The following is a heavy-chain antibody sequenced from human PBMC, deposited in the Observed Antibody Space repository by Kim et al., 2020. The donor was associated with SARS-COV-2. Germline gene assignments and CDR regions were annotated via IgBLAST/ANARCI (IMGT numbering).Heavy chain of an antibody. CDR1: GYIFTTFY. CDR2: INPNTGDT. J-gene: IGHJ4*01. Sequence: ASVKVSCKVSGYIFTTFYINWVRQAPGQGLEWMGRINPNTGDTVYAQKFQGRVTMTRDTSLRTTYMELSRLTSDDTAVYYCTRDVVGAWFPPSFDYWGHGTLVTVSS. D-gene: IGHD2-21*02. V-gene: IGHV1-2*06. CDR3: TRDVVGAWFPPSFDY.